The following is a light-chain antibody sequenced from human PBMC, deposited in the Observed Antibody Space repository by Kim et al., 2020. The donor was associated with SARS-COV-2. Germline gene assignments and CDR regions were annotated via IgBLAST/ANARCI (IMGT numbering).Light chain of an antibody. V-gene: IGKV3-11*01. Sequence: VSPGERATLSCRASQSVSSYLAWYQQKPGQAPRLLIYDASNRATGIPARFSGSGSGTDFTLTISSLETEDFAVYYCQQRSNWPLTFGGGTKVEIK. J-gene: IGKJ4*01. CDR1: QSVSSY. CDR2: DAS. CDR3: QQRSNWPLT.